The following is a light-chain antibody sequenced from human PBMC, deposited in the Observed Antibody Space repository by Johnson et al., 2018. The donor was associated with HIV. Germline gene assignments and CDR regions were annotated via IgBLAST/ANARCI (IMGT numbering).Light chain of an antibody. CDR3: GTWDSSLGAWV. CDR2: ENN. V-gene: IGLV1-51*02. J-gene: IGLJ1*01. CDR1: NSNIGNNY. Sequence: SVLTQPPSVSAAPGQKVTISCSGSNSNIGNNYVSWYQHLPGTAPKLLIYENNRRPSGIPDRFSGSQSGTSATLDITGLQTGDEADYYCGTWDSSLGAWVFGTGTKVTVL.